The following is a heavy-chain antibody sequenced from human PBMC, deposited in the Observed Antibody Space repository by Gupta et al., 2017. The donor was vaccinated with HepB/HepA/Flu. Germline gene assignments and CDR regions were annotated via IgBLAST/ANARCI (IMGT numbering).Heavy chain of an antibody. CDR2: LSYDGIYD. J-gene: IGHJ6*02. V-gene: IGHV3-30-3*01. CDR1: YA. D-gene: IGHD1-14*01. Sequence: YAMHWVRQAPGKGLQWVATLSYDGIYDFYSDSVQGRFTISRDNSKNTVSLVMNSLRDEDTATYFCARDLGGDNNRRRGYYAGVDVWGQGTTVTVSS. CDR3: ARDLGGDNNRRRGYYAGVDV.